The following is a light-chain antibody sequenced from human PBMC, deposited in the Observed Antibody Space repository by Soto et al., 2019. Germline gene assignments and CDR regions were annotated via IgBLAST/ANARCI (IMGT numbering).Light chain of an antibody. V-gene: IGKV1-33*01. CDR2: GVS. J-gene: IGKJ4*01. CDR3: QQNDNLPPLT. CDR1: RDISNY. Sequence: DIQMTQSPSSLSASVGDRVTITCQASRDISNYLNWYQHKTGKVPKLLIYGVSKLETGVPSRFGGSGSGTDFTFTISSLQPEDVATYYCQQNDNLPPLTFGGGTKVEIK.